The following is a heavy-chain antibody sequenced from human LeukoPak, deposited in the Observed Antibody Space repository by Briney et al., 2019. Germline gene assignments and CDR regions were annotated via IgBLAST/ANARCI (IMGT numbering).Heavy chain of an antibody. D-gene: IGHD5-18*01. J-gene: IGHJ4*02. CDR3: ARTGGDSHGYFDY. CDR2: MNPKSGNS. V-gene: IGHV1-8*01. Sequence: GASVKVSCKASGYTFTTYDINWVRQAPGQGLEWMGWMNPKSGNSGFAQKFQGRVTMTWRTSVSTAYMELRSLRSDDTAVFYCARTGGDSHGYFDYWGQGTLVTVSS. CDR1: GYTFTTYD.